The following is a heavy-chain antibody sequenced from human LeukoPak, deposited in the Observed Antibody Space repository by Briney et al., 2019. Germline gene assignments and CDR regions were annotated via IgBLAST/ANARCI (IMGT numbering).Heavy chain of an antibody. Sequence: GGSLRLSCAASGFTFSSCSMNWVRQAPGKGLEWVSYISSGISTIYYADSVKGRFTISRDNAKNSLYLQMNSLRAEDTALYHCARGVTNYGMDVWGQGTTVTVSS. CDR3: ARGVTNYGMDV. J-gene: IGHJ6*02. CDR1: GFTFSSCS. V-gene: IGHV3-48*04. D-gene: IGHD4-17*01. CDR2: ISSGISTI.